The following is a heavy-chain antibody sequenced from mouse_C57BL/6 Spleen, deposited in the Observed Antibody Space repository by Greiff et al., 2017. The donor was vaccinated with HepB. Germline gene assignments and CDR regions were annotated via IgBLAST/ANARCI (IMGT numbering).Heavy chain of an antibody. CDR2: IYPGSGST. CDR1: GYTFTSYW. CDR3: ANYYGSSSYYAMDY. J-gene: IGHJ2*01. Sequence: QVQLQQPGAELVKPGASVKMSCKASGYTFTSYWITWVKQRPGQGLEWIGDIYPGSGSTNYNEKFKSKATLTVDTSSSTAYMQLSSLTSEDSAVYYCANYYGSSSYYAMDYWGQGTTLTVSS. V-gene: IGHV1-55*01. D-gene: IGHD1-1*01.